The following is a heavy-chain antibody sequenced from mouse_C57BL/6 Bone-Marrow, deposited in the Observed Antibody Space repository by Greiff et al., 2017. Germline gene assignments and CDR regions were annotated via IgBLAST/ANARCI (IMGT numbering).Heavy chain of an antibody. Sequence: EVQVVESGPGLVKPSQSLSLTCSVTGYSITSGYYWNWIRQFPGNKLEWMGYISYDGSNNYNPSLKNPISITRDTSKNPFFLKLNSVTTEDTATYYCAREGLLPWCAYWGQGTLVTVSA. CDR2: ISYDGSN. D-gene: IGHD2-3*01. CDR3: AREGLLPWCAY. CDR1: GYSITSGYY. V-gene: IGHV3-6*01. J-gene: IGHJ3*01.